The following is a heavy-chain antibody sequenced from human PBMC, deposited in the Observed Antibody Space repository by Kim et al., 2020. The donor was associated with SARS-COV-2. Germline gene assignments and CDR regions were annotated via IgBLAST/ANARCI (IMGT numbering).Heavy chain of an antibody. Sequence: GGSLRLSCAASGFTFSSYWMSWVRQAPGKGLEWVANIKQDGSDKYYVDSVKGRFTISRDNDKSSLYLQMNSLRAEDTAVYYCAKQDYYDNTGYYYYGLDVWGQGTTVTVSS. D-gene: IGHD3-22*01. CDR3: AKQDYYDNTGYYYYGLDV. J-gene: IGHJ6*02. V-gene: IGHV3-7*01. CDR1: GFTFSSYW. CDR2: IKQDGSDK.